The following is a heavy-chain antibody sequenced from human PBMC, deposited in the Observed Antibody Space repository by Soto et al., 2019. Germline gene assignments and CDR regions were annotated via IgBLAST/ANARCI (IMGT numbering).Heavy chain of an antibody. CDR2: ISYDGSNK. V-gene: IGHV3-30*18. CDR1: GFTFSSYG. J-gene: IGHJ5*02. Sequence: GGSLRLSCAASGFTFSSYGMHWVRQAPGKGLEWVAVISYDGSNKYYADSVKGRFTISRDNSKNTLYLQMNSLRAEDTAVYYCAKDLAPGIAVAGATCFDPWGQGTLVTVSS. CDR3: AKDLAPGIAVAGATCFDP. D-gene: IGHD6-19*01.